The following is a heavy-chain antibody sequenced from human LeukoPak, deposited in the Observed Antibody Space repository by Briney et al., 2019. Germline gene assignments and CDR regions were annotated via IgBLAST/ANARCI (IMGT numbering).Heavy chain of an antibody. CDR3: ARGLRFIQGPGYYYMDV. V-gene: IGHV4-34*01. CDR2: INHSGNT. J-gene: IGHJ6*03. Sequence: PSETLSLTCAVYGGSFNAYYWTWIRQTPGKGLEWIGEINHSGNTNYNPSLESQVTISADTSKNQFSLNLGPVTAADTAIYYCARGLRFIQGPGYYYMDVWGKGTTVTVSS. CDR1: GGSFNAYY. D-gene: IGHD3-16*02.